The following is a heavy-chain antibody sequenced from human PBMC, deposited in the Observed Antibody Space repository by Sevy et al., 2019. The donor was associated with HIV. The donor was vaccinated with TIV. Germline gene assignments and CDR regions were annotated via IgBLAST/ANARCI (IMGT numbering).Heavy chain of an antibody. V-gene: IGHV3-11*06. D-gene: IGHD2-8*01. CDR1: GFTFSDYY. Sequence: GGSLRLSCAASGFTFSDYYMSWIRQAPGKGLEWISYISSSSRYTNYADSVKGRFTISRDNAENSLYLQMNSLRAEDTGLYYCAISANPPYCSDGVCYTFDAFDIWGQGTMVTVSS. CDR2: ISSSSRYT. CDR3: AISANPPYCSDGVCYTFDAFDI. J-gene: IGHJ3*02.